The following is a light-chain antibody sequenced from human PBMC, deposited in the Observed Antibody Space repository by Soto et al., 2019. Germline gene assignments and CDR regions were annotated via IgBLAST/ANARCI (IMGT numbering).Light chain of an antibody. V-gene: IGLV2-14*01. CDR1: FSDIGGYNF. CDR3: ASYTRTTTLV. J-gene: IGLJ2*01. Sequence: QSALTQPASVSGSPGQSITISCTGTFSDIGGYNFVSWYQQHPGNAPKLMIYEVNNRPSGVSNRFSGSKSGNTASLTISGLQAEDEADYYCASYTRTTTLVFGGATKLTVL. CDR2: EVN.